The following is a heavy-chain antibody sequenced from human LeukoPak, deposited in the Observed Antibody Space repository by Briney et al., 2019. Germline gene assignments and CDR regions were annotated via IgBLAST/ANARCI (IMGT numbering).Heavy chain of an antibody. D-gene: IGHD5-24*01. Sequence: SETLSLTCTVSGGSISSSSYYWGWIRQPPGKGLEWIGSIYYSGSTYYNPSLKSRVTISVDTSKNQFSLKLSSVAAADTAVYYCGGGVEMATFDYWGQGTLVTVSS. CDR3: GGGVEMATFDY. J-gene: IGHJ4*02. V-gene: IGHV4-39*07. CDR1: GGSISSSSYY. CDR2: IYYSGST.